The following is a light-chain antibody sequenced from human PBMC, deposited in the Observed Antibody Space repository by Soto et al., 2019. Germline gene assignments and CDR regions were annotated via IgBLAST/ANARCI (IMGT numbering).Light chain of an antibody. CDR1: QSVSGN. Sequence: EIVITQCPVTLSVSPGERATLSCRASQSVSGNLAWYQQKPGQAPRLLIYDASNRANGIPARFSGSGSGTDFTLTLSSLEPEDFGAYYCQQRSNWPTVTFGGGTQVDIK. CDR2: DAS. V-gene: IGKV3-11*01. J-gene: IGKJ4*01. CDR3: QQRSNWPTVT.